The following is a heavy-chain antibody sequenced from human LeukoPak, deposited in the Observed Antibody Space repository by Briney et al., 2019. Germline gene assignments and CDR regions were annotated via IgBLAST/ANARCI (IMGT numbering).Heavy chain of an antibody. CDR1: GGSISSSSYY. CDR2: IYYSGST. CDR3: ARGYSYGYIYFDY. V-gene: IGHV4-39*07. Sequence: PSETLSLTCTVSGGSISSSSYYWGWIRQPPGKGLEWIGSIYYSGSTYYNPSLKSRVTISVDTSKNQFSLKLSSVTAADTAVYYCARGYSYGYIYFDYWGQGTLVTVSS. D-gene: IGHD5-18*01. J-gene: IGHJ4*02.